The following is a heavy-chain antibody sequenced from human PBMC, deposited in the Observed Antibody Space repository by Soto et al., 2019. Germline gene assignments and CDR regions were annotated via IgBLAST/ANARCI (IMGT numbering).Heavy chain of an antibody. CDR1: GGSISSSSYY. CDR3: ARHVGYSSSFYGMDV. CDR2: IYYSGST. V-gene: IGHV4-39*01. J-gene: IGHJ6*02. Sequence: PSETLSLTCAVSGGSISSSSYYWGWIRQPPGKGLEWIGSIYYSGSTYYNPSLKSRVTISVDTSKNQFSLKLSSVTAADTAVYYCARHVGYSSSFYGMDVWGQETTVTVSS. D-gene: IGHD6-13*01.